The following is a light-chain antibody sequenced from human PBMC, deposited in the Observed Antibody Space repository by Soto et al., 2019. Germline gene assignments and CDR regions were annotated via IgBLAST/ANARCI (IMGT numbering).Light chain of an antibody. CDR1: QGISSY. Sequence: AIRMTQSPSSFSASTGDRVTITCRASQGISSYLAWYQQKPGKAPKLLIYAASTLQSGVPSRFSGSGSGTDFTLTISSLQPEDVATYYCQQSYSTPITFGQGTRLEIK. CDR2: AAS. J-gene: IGKJ5*01. V-gene: IGKV1-8*01. CDR3: QQSYSTPIT.